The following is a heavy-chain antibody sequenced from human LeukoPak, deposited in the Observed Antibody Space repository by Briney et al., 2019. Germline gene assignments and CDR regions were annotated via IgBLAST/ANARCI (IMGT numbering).Heavy chain of an antibody. D-gene: IGHD1-14*01. CDR1: GYTFTSYA. CDR2: ISADNGNT. V-gene: IGHV1-18*01. J-gene: IGHJ5*02. CDR3: AGGGWAPENWFDP. Sequence: ASVKVSCKASGYTFTSYAISWVRQAPGQGLEWMGWISADNGNTDYAQRFQGRVTMTTDTSTSTAYMELSSLRSEDTAVYYCAGGGWAPENWFDPWGQGTLVTVSS.